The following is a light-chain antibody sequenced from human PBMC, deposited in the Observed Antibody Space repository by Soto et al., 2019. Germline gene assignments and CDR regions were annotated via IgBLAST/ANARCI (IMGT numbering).Light chain of an antibody. CDR1: SSDVGGYNY. CDR3: CSYAGSHTDV. V-gene: IGLV2-11*01. J-gene: IGLJ1*01. Sequence: QSALTQPRSVSGSPGQSVTISCTGTSSDVGGYNYVSWYQQHPGKAPKLMIYDVSKRPSGVPDRFSGSKSGNTASLTISGLQAEDEADYYCCSYAGSHTDVFGTGTKVTVL. CDR2: DVS.